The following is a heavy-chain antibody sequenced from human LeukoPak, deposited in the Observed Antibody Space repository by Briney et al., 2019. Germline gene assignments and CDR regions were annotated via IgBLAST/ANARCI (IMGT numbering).Heavy chain of an antibody. V-gene: IGHV4-39*07. CDR2: INHSGST. Sequence: PSETLSLTCTASGGSISSSSYYWSWIRQPPGKGLEWIGEINHSGSTNYNPSLKSRVTISVDTSKNQFSLKLSSVTAAGTAVYYCASRYDYGDRKGWFDPWGQGTLVTVSS. CDR1: GGSISSSSYY. J-gene: IGHJ5*02. CDR3: ASRYDYGDRKGWFDP. D-gene: IGHD4-17*01.